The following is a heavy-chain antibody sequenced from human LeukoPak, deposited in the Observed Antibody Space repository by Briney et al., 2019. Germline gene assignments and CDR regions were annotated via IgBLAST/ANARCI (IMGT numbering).Heavy chain of an antibody. J-gene: IGHJ4*02. Sequence: SETLSLTCTVSGGSISSYYWSWIRQPPGKGLEWIGYIYYSGSTNYNPSLKSRVTISVDTSKNQFSLKQSSVTAADTAVYYCARDTAQNNYDFHDYWGQGTLVTVSS. CDR3: ARDTAQNNYDFHDY. CDR1: GGSISSYY. V-gene: IGHV4-59*01. CDR2: IYYSGST. D-gene: IGHD3-3*01.